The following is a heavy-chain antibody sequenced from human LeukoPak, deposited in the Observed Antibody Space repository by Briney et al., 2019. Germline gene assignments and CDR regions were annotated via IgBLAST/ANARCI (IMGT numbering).Heavy chain of an antibody. CDR3: AKFMSYYYGDYDYFDY. V-gene: IGHV3-23*01. D-gene: IGHD4-17*01. J-gene: IGHJ4*02. CDR2: ISGSGGST. CDR1: GFTFSSYA. Sequence: PAGSLRLSCAASGFTFSSYAMSWVRQAPGKGLEWVSAISGSGGSTYYADSVKGRFTISRDNSKNTLYLQMNSLRADDTAVYYCAKFMSYYYGDYDYFDYWGQGTLVTVSS.